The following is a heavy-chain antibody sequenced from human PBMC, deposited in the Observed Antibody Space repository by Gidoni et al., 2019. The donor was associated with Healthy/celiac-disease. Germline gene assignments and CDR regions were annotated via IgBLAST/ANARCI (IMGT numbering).Heavy chain of an antibody. CDR3: AKDSTPWGVATVDGFVYFDY. Sequence: EVQLLESGGGLVQPGGSLRLSCAASGFTFSSYAMSWVRQAPGKGLEWVSAISGSGGSTYYADSVKGRFTISRDNSKNTLYLQMNSLRAEDTAVYYCAKDSTPWGVATVDGFVYFDYWGQGTLVTVSS. D-gene: IGHD5-12*01. CDR2: ISGSGGST. V-gene: IGHV3-23*01. J-gene: IGHJ4*02. CDR1: GFTFSSYA.